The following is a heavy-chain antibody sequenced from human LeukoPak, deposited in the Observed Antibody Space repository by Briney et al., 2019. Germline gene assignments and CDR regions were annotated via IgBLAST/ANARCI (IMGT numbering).Heavy chain of an antibody. CDR1: GYTFTSYS. J-gene: IGHJ4*02. CDR3: ARDEVAVAGKRVDY. V-gene: IGHV1-18*01. D-gene: IGHD6-19*01. Sequence: ASVKVSCKASGYTFTSYSISWVRQAPGQGLEWMGWISGYNGNTNYAQKLQGRVTMTTDTSTSTAYMEVRSLRSDDTAVYYCARDEVAVAGKRVDYWGQGTLVTVSS. CDR2: ISGYNGNT.